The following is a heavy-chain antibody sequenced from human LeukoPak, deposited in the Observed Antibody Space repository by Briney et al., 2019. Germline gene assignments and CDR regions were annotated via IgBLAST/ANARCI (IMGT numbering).Heavy chain of an antibody. CDR3: ARGDESVSSTSCSV. J-gene: IGHJ4*02. Sequence: PSGTLSLTCAVSGGSIIRNNWWSWVRQPPGKGLEWIGEIHHSGSTNYNTSLKSRVTISLDKSKNQFSLKLTSVTAADTAMYYCARGDESVSSTSCSVWGQGTRVTVSS. CDR2: IHHSGST. CDR1: GGSIIRNNW. D-gene: IGHD2-2*01. V-gene: IGHV4-4*02.